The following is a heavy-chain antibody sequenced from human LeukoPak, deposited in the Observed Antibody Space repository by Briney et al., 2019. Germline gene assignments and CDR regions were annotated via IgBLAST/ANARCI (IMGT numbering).Heavy chain of an antibody. CDR3: AREEVGYSSGWSSTIDY. CDR2: INPSGGST. D-gene: IGHD6-19*01. V-gene: IGHV1-46*01. Sequence: GASVKVSCKASGYTFTSYAMNWVRQAPGQGLEWMGIINPSGGSTSYAQKFQGRVTMTRDMSTSTVYMELSSLRSEDTAVYYCAREEVGYSSGWSSTIDYWGQGTLVTVSS. CDR1: GYTFTSYA. J-gene: IGHJ4*02.